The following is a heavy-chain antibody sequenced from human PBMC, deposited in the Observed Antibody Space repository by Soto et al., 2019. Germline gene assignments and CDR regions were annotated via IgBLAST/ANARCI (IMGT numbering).Heavy chain of an antibody. D-gene: IGHD2-2*01. CDR3: AKGSLVPAAMNHYYYYYGMDV. CDR2: ISGSGGST. Sequence: PGGSLRLSCAASGFTFSSYAMSWVRQAPGKGLEWVSAISGSGGSTYYADSVKGRFTISRDNSKNTLYLQMNSLRAEDTAVYYCAKGSLVPAAMNHYYYYYGMDVWGQGTTVTVSS. CDR1: GFTFSSYA. J-gene: IGHJ6*02. V-gene: IGHV3-23*01.